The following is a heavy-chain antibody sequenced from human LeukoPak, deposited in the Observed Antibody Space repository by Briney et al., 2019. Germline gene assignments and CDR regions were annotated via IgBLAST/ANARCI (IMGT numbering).Heavy chain of an antibody. V-gene: IGHV3-74*01. CDR3: ARDQLYCSGGICYFDY. CDR2: INSDGRST. CDR1: GFTFSSYW. J-gene: IGHJ4*02. D-gene: IGHD2-15*01. Sequence: PGGSLRLSCAASGFTFSSYWMHWVRQAPGKGLVWVSRINSDGRSTSYADSVKGRFTISRDNAKNTLYLQMNSLRVEDTAVYYCARDQLYCSGGICYFDYWGQGTLLADSS.